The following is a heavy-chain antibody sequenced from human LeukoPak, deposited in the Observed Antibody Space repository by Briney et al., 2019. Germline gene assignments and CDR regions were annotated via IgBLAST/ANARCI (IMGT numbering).Heavy chain of an antibody. CDR2: INSDGSST. V-gene: IGHV3-74*01. CDR1: GFTFSSYW. D-gene: IGHD2-2*01. J-gene: IGHJ4*02. CDR3: AREYCSSTSCYFDY. Sequence: GGSLRLSCAASGFTFSSYWMHWVRQAPGKGLVWVSRINSDGSSTIYADSVRGRFTISRDNAKNTLYLQMNSLRAEDTAVYYCAREYCSSTSCYFDYWGQGTLVTVSS.